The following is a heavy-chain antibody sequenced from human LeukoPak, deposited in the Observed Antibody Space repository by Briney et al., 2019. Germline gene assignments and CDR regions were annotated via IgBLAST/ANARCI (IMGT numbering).Heavy chain of an antibody. D-gene: IGHD3-10*01. CDR2: ISSSSSYI. CDR3: AKDVLLWFGELLSRFDY. V-gene: IGHV3-21*04. J-gene: IGHJ4*02. CDR1: GFTFSSYS. Sequence: PGGSLRLSCAASGFTFSSYSMNWVRQAPGKGLEWVSSISSSSSYIYYADSVKGRFTISRDNSKNTLYLQMNSLRAEDTAVYYCAKDVLLWFGELLSRFDYWGQGTLVTVSS.